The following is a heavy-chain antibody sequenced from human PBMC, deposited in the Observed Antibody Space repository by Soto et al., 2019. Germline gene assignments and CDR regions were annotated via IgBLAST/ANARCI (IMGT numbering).Heavy chain of an antibody. Sequence: QVQLVQSGAEVKKPGSSVKVSCKASGGTFSSYAISWVRQAPGQGLEWMGGIIPIFGTANYAQKFQGRVTITADESTSTAYMELSSLRSEDTAVYYCARGEEIAARLEYYSYGMDVWGQGPRSPSP. V-gene: IGHV1-69*01. D-gene: IGHD6-6*01. CDR1: GGTFSSYA. CDR2: IIPIFGTA. J-gene: IGHJ6*02. CDR3: ARGEEIAARLEYYSYGMDV.